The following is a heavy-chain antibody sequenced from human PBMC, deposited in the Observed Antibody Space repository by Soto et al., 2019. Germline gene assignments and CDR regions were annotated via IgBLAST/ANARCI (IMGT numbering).Heavy chain of an antibody. V-gene: IGHV3-48*02. CDR1: GFAFSTYM. CDR3: VRHRYLRDYYGMDV. D-gene: IGHD1-1*01. CDR2: ISTNGRSK. J-gene: IGHJ6*02. Sequence: GGSLRLSCAGSGFAFSTYMLNWVRHAPGKGLEWIADISTNGRSKSYAASVRRLFTISRDNTKNSMYLQMNSLRDDETCVYYCVRHRYLRDYYGMDVWGQGTTVTVPS.